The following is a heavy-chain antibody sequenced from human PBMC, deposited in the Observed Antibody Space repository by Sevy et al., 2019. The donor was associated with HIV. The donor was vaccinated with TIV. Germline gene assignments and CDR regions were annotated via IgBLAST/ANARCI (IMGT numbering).Heavy chain of an antibody. CDR3: AKNTAAVGTGGFDY. Sequence: GGSLRLSCAASGFTFSYSGMHWVRQARGKGLEWVTFIQYDGRNRYYADSVKGRFTISRDNSKNTLYLQMNSLRGDDTAVYYCAKNTAAVGTGGFDYWGQGALVTVSS. CDR2: IQYDGRNR. CDR1: GFTFSYSG. J-gene: IGHJ4*02. V-gene: IGHV3-30*02. D-gene: IGHD1-1*01.